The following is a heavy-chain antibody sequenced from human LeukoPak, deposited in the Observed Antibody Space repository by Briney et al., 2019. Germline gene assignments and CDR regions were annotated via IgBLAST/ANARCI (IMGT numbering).Heavy chain of an antibody. V-gene: IGHV4-38-2*02. D-gene: IGHD4-11*01. CDR1: GYSISSGYQ. J-gene: IGHJ4*02. CDR2: INYSGST. CDR3: ARSELNDYSRY. Sequence: SETLSLTCSVSGYSISSGYQWGWIRQSPGKGLERLGSINYSGSTYDNRSLKSRVTLSIDTSKNQFSLNVRAVTAADTAVYYCARSELNDYSRYWGQGILVIVSS.